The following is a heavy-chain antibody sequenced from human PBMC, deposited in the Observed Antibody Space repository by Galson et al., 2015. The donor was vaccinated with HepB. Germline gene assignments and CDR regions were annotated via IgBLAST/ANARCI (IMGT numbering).Heavy chain of an antibody. CDR3: ARSLVTIFAVFTIPPDY. CDR1: GFTFSSYW. Sequence: SLRLSCAASGFTFSSYWMHWVRQAPGKGLVWVSRINSDGTYITYADSVKGRFTISRDNAKNSVYLQMNSLGVEDTAVYYCARSLVTIFAVFTIPPDYWGQGTLVTVSS. D-gene: IGHD3-3*01. CDR2: INSDGTYI. V-gene: IGHV3-74*01. J-gene: IGHJ4*02.